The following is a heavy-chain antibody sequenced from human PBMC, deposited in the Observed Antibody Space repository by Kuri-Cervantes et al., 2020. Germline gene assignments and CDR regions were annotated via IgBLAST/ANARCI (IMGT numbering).Heavy chain of an antibody. CDR3: ARDLYCDGGGRSADDY. CDR2: IYHSGNT. D-gene: IGHD2-15*01. Sequence: SETLSLTCTVSGGSISSSTYYWGWIRQPPGKGLEWIGSIYHSGNTYYNPSLKSRVTISVDTSKNQFSLKLSSVTAADTAVYYCARDLYCDGGGRSADDYWGQGTQVTVSS. CDR1: GGSISSSTYY. V-gene: IGHV4-39*07. J-gene: IGHJ4*02.